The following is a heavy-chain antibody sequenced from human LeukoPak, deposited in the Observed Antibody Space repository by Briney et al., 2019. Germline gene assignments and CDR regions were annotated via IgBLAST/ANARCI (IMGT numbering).Heavy chain of an antibody. J-gene: IGHJ4*02. Sequence: PGGSLRLSCAASGFTFSNYAMSWVRQAPGKGLEWVAGISGTGGSTHYADSVKGRFTISRDNSKNTLYLQMNSLRAEDTAVYYCARDNLYSSSFPDYWGQGTLVTVSS. D-gene: IGHD6-6*01. V-gene: IGHV3-23*01. CDR2: ISGTGGST. CDR1: GFTFSNYA. CDR3: ARDNLYSSSFPDY.